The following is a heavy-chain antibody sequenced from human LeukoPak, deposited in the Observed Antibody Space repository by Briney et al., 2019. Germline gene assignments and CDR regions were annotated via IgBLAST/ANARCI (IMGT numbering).Heavy chain of an antibody. J-gene: IGHJ6*02. V-gene: IGHV3-30*04. CDR1: GFTFSSYA. D-gene: IGHD4-17*01. CDR3: ARDMRGDYGDYSSSDYYYGMDV. Sequence: PGGSLRLSCAASGFTFSSYAMSWVRQVPGKGLEWVAVTAYDGSNEYYADSVKGRFTISRDNSKNTLNLQMNSLRAEDTAVYYCARDMRGDYGDYSSSDYYYGMDVWGQGTTVTVSS. CDR2: TAYDGSNE.